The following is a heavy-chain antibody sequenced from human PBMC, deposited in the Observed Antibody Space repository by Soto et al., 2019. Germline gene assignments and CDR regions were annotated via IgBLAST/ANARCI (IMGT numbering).Heavy chain of an antibody. CDR3: ARDPVAGGEYFQH. CDR1: GYTFTTYY. D-gene: IGHD6-19*01. J-gene: IGHJ1*01. Sequence: GASVKVSCKASGYTFTTYYMHWVRQAPGQGLEWMGIINPSGGSTSYAQKFQGRVTMTRDTSTSTVYMELSSLRSEDTAVYYCARDPVAGGEYFQHWGQGTLVTVSS. V-gene: IGHV1-46*01. CDR2: INPSGGST.